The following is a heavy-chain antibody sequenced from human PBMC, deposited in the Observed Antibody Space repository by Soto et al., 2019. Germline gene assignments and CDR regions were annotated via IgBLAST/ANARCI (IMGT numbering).Heavy chain of an antibody. J-gene: IGHJ4*02. V-gene: IGHV1-18*01. CDR3: ARQIADPSQYYYDSSGWNDY. D-gene: IGHD3-22*01. Sequence: ASVKVSCKASGYTFTSYGISWVRQAPGQGLEWIGWISAYNGNTNYAQKLQGRVTMTTDTSTSTAYMELRSLRSDDTAVYYCARQIADPSQYYYDSSGWNDYWGQGTLVTVSS. CDR1: GYTFTSYG. CDR2: ISAYNGNT.